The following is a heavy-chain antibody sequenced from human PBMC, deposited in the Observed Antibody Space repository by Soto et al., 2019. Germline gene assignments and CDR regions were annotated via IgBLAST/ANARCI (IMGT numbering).Heavy chain of an antibody. Sequence: GGSLRLSCAASGFTFSSYAMSWVRQPPGKGLEWVSDISNDESVTDYADSVKGRFTISRDNAKNTLYLQMNSLRAEDTAVYYCARRPHGFDVWGQGTMVTVSS. CDR2: ISNDESVT. V-gene: IGHV3-74*01. CDR3: ARRPHGFDV. CDR1: GFTFSSYA. J-gene: IGHJ3*01.